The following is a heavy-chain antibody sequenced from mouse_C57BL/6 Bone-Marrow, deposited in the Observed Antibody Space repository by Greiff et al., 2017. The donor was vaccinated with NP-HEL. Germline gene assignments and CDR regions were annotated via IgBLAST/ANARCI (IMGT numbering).Heavy chain of an antibody. CDR1: GYTFTSYW. J-gene: IGHJ1*03. V-gene: IGHV1-64*01. CDR2: IHPNSGST. Sequence: VQLQQPGAELVKPGASVKLSCKASGYTFTSYWMHWVKQRPGQGLEWIGMIHPNSGSTNYNEKFKSKATLTVDKSSSTAYMQLSSLTSEDSAVYYCARSPWFPNFDVWGTGTTVTVSS. CDR3: ARSPWFPNFDV. D-gene: IGHD2-2*01.